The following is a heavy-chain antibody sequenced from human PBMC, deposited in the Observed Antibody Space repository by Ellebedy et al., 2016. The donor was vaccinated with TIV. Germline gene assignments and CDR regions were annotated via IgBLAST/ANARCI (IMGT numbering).Heavy chain of an antibody. CDR2: ITPFNGNT. J-gene: IGHJ4*02. Sequence: AASVKVSCKASGYTFTYRYLHWVRQAPGQALEWMGWITPFNGNTNYAQKFQDRVTITRDRSMSTAYMELSSLRSEDTAMYYCASGELSSGWYYFDYWGQGTLVTVSS. CDR3: ASGELSSGWYYFDY. V-gene: IGHV1-45*02. CDR1: GYTFTYRY. D-gene: IGHD6-19*01.